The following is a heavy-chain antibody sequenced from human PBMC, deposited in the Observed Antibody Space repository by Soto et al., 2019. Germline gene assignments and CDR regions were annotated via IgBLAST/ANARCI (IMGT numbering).Heavy chain of an antibody. V-gene: IGHV4-39*01. J-gene: IGHJ5*02. D-gene: IGHD4-4*01. CDR1: GGSISSSSYF. CDR3: ARHPSNFWFDP. Sequence: QLQLQESGPGLVKPSETLSLTCTVSGGSISSSSYFWGWIRQPPGKGLEWIGSIYYSGSTYYNPSRKRRXTXSXXTSKHQFSLKLSSVTAADTAVYYCARHPSNFWFDPWGQGTLVTVSS. CDR2: IYYSGST.